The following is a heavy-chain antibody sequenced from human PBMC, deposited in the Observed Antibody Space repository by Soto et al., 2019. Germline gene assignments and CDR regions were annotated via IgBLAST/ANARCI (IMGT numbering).Heavy chain of an antibody. V-gene: IGHV5-51*01. Sequence: PGESLKISCMASGYTFTSYWIGWVRQMPGKGLEWMGIIYPADSDTRYSPSFRGQVSISADKSSNIAYLQWSSLKASDTAMYYCARSGPVAGSLYYFDSWGQGTQVTVSS. CDR3: ARSGPVAGSLYYFDS. CDR1: GYTFTSYW. CDR2: IYPADSDT. J-gene: IGHJ4*02. D-gene: IGHD6-19*01.